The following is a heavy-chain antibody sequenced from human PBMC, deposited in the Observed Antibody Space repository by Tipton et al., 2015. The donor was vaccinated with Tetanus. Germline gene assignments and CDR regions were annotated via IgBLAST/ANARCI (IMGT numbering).Heavy chain of an antibody. Sequence: PGLVKPSETLSLTCTVSRGPISSYYWSWIRQPAGKGLEWIGHISNGNTDYSPSLKSRVTLSVDTSKNQFSLEVRSVTAADTAVYYCARGTWLYTSTYHRHWLDPWGQGTLVTVSS. CDR1: RGPISSYY. D-gene: IGHD6-13*01. CDR3: ARGTWLYTSTYHRHWLDP. J-gene: IGHJ5*02. CDR2: ISNGNT. V-gene: IGHV4-4*07.